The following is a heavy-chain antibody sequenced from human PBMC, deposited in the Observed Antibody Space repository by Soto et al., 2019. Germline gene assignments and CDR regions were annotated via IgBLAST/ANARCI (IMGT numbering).Heavy chain of an antibody. CDR2: SGRA. J-gene: IGHJ4*02. D-gene: IGHD7-27*01. CDR3: ARDNWGSLDY. Sequence: QMQLQESGPGLVKPSETLSLTCAVSGASVSSYSDSWSWLRQPPGKGLECIGCSGRANYNPSLKSRVTISLDTSKNQFSLKLSSVTSADTAVYYCARDNWGSLDYWGQGILVTVSS. CDR1: GASVSSYSDS. V-gene: IGHV4-61*01.